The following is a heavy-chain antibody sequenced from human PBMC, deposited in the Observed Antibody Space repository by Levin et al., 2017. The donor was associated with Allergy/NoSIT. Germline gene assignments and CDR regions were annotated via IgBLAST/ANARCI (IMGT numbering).Heavy chain of an antibody. CDR3: ARAIFPLYYYYGMDV. CDR2: IIPIFGTA. CDR1: GVTFSSYA. V-gene: IGHV1-69*13. D-gene: IGHD3-3*01. J-gene: IGHJ6*02. Sequence: GASVKVSCKASGVTFSSYAISWVRQPLGQGLEWMGGIIPIFGTANYAQKFQGRVTITADESTSTAYMELSSLRSEDTAVYYCARAIFPLYYYYGMDVWGQGTTVTVSS.